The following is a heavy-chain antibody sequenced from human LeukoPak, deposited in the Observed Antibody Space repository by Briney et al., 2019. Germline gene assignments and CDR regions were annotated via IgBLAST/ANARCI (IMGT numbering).Heavy chain of an antibody. CDR2: IWSDGSNK. V-gene: IGHV3-33*01. CDR3: ARDRGGSKYFDS. J-gene: IGHJ4*02. CDR1: GFTFSTYG. Sequence: GGSLRLSCAASGFTFSTYGMHWVRQAPGKGLEWVAVIWSDGSNKFYADSVKGRFTISRDNSKNTLFLQMNSLRAEDTALYSCARDRGGSKYFDSWGQGTLVTVSS. D-gene: IGHD3-10*01.